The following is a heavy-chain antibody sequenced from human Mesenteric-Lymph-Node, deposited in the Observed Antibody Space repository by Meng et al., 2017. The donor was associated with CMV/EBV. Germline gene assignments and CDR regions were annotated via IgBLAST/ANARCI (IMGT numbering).Heavy chain of an antibody. CDR2: IYHSGST. D-gene: IGHD1-26*01. Sequence: SETLSLTCPVPGYSISSGYYWGWIRQPPGKWLECIGSIYHSGSTYYNPSLKSRVTMSVDTSKNQFSLKLSSVTAADTAVYYCAGHPVGATAFDIWGQGTMVTVSS. CDR3: AGHPVGATAFDI. J-gene: IGHJ3*02. V-gene: IGHV4-38-2*01. CDR1: GYSISSGYY.